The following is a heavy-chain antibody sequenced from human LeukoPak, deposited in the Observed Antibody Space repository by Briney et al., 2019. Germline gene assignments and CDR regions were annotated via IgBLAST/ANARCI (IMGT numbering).Heavy chain of an antibody. J-gene: IGHJ6*02. Sequence: PGGSLRLSCAASGFTFSSYAMHWVRQAPGKGLEWVAVISYDGSNKYYADSVKGRFTISRDNSKNTLYLQMNSLRAEDTAVYYCATRPWLRGYGMDVWGQGTKVTVSS. D-gene: IGHD5-12*01. CDR1: GFTFSSYA. V-gene: IGHV3-30-3*01. CDR3: ATRPWLRGYGMDV. CDR2: ISYDGSNK.